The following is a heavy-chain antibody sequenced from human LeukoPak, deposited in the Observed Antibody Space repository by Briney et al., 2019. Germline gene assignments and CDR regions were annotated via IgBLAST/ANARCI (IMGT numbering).Heavy chain of an antibody. J-gene: IGHJ4*02. CDR2: ISGSGYST. CDR1: GFTFSSYA. D-gene: IGHD2-2*01. CDR3: AKDYIGYDEDFDY. V-gene: IGHV3-23*01. Sequence: GSLRLSCAASGFTFSSYAMSWVRQAPGKGLEWVSSISGSGYSTYYPKSVKGRFSISRDNSKNTLYLEMNSLRAEDTAVYYCAKDYIGYDEDFDYWGQGTLVTVSS.